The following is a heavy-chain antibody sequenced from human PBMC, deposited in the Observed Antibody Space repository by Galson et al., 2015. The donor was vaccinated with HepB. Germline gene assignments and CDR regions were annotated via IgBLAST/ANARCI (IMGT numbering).Heavy chain of an antibody. V-gene: IGHV3-23*01. J-gene: IGHJ3*02. CDR1: GFTFSSYA. CDR3: AREGSYCSGGSCYGPDAFDI. Sequence: SLRLSCAASGFTFSSYAMNWVRQAPGKGLEWVSSISGNDGSTSYADSVKGRFTISRDNSKNTLYLQMNSLRVEDTAVYYCAREGSYCSGGSCYGPDAFDIWGQGTMVTVSS. CDR2: ISGNDGST. D-gene: IGHD2-15*01.